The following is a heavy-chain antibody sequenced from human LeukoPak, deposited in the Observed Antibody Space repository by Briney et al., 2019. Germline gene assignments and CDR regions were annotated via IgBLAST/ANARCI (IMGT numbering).Heavy chain of an antibody. V-gene: IGHV4-4*07. Sequence: SETLSLTCTVSGVSISSHYWSWIRQPAGKGLEWIGRIYTIGSTKYNPSLKSRVTMSVEKSKNQFSLKLSSVTAADTAVYYCARTAYYYDSEYFDYWGQGTLVTVSS. D-gene: IGHD3-22*01. CDR1: GVSISSHY. CDR2: IYTIGST. CDR3: ARTAYYYDSEYFDY. J-gene: IGHJ4*02.